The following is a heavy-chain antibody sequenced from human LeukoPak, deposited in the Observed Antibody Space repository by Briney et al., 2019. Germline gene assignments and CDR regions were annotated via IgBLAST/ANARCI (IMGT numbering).Heavy chain of an antibody. CDR3: ARGGRQQLTPFDY. CDR2: ISYDGNSK. J-gene: IGHJ4*02. CDR1: GFTFSSYG. Sequence: PGGSLRLSRAASGFTFSSYGMHWVRQAPGKGLEWVAVISYDGNSKYYADSVKGRFAISRDNSKNTLYLQMNSLRAEDTAVYYCARGGRQQLTPFDYWGQGTLVTVSS. D-gene: IGHD6-13*01. V-gene: IGHV3-30*03.